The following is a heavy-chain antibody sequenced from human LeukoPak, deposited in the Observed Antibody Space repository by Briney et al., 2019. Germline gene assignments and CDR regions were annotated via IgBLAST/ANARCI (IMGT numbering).Heavy chain of an antibody. Sequence: GGSLRLSCATSGXTFDSYWMSWVRQAPGKGLEWVANIKEDGSEKYYVDSVKGRFTISRDNAKNSVYLQMNSLRAEDTAVYYCAREIGSAARGRWGQGTLVTVSS. D-gene: IGHD6-13*01. CDR2: IKEDGSEK. CDR1: GXTFDSYW. CDR3: AREIGSAARGR. V-gene: IGHV3-7*05. J-gene: IGHJ4*02.